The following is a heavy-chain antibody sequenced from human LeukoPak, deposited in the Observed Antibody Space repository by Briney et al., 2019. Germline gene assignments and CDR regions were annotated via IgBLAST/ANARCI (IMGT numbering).Heavy chain of an antibody. J-gene: IGHJ1*01. CDR3: ATLDSTKSVL. V-gene: IGHV3-7*01. CDR1: GFRFGRDW. CDR2: VKQDGTEK. Sequence: GGSLRLSCVASGFRFGRDWISWVRQAPGKGLEWVACVKQDGTEKNYVVSVWGRFTVSVDNGKNSLYLQMNSLRAEDTAKYYCATLDSTKSVLWGRGTAVIVSS. D-gene: IGHD2-2*01.